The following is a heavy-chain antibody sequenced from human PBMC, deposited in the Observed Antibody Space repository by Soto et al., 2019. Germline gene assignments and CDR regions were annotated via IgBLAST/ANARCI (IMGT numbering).Heavy chain of an antibody. V-gene: IGHV4-34*01. CDR3: ARGPGYYDTGYGMDV. J-gene: IGHJ6*02. D-gene: IGHD3-22*01. CDR2: INHSGST. CDR1: GGSFSGYY. Sequence: SETLSLTCAVYGGSFSGYYWSWIRQPPGKGLEWIGEINHSGSTNYNPSIKSRVTISVDTSKNQFSLKLSSVTAADTAVYYCARGPGYYDTGYGMDVWGQGTTVTVS.